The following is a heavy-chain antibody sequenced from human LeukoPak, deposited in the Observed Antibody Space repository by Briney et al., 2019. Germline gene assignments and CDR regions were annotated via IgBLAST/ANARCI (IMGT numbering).Heavy chain of an antibody. V-gene: IGHV4-39*02. J-gene: IGHJ1*01. Sequence: SEILSLTCTVSGGSISSTTYYWGWVRQPPGKGLEWIGTIYYSGTSYYNPSLKSRVTISVDTSKNQFSLELSSMTAADTAVYYRARGPTLKYFHHWGQGTLVSVSS. CDR1: GGSISSTTYY. CDR2: IYYSGTS. CDR3: ARGPTLKYFHH.